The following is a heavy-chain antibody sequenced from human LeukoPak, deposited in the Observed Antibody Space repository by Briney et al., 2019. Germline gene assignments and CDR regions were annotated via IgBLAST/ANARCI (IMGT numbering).Heavy chain of an antibody. V-gene: IGHV3-64*01. Sequence: GGSLRLSCAASGFTFSSYAMHWVRQAPGKGLEYVSAISSNGVSTYYANSVKGRFTISRDNSKNTLYLQMGSLRAEDMAVYYCARSMVRGVISYGMDVWGQGTTVTVSS. J-gene: IGHJ6*02. CDR1: GFTFSSYA. D-gene: IGHD3-10*01. CDR2: ISSNGVST. CDR3: ARSMVRGVISYGMDV.